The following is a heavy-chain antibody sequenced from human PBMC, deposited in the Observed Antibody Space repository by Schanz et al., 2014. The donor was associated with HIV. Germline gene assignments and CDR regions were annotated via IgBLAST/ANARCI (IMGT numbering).Heavy chain of an antibody. CDR2: ISYDGTNK. CDR3: AKDRNYYDSKYRGKGNYYYYYGMDV. Sequence: QVHLVESGGGVVRPGRSLRLSCAASGFTFDSYGMHWVRQAPGKGLEWVAVISYDGTNKVYADSVKGRFTISRDNSKNTLYLQMKNLRTEDTAVYYCAKDRNYYDSKYRGKGNYYYYYGMDVWGQGTTVTVSS. J-gene: IGHJ6*02. D-gene: IGHD3-22*01. V-gene: IGHV3-30*18. CDR1: GFTFDSYG.